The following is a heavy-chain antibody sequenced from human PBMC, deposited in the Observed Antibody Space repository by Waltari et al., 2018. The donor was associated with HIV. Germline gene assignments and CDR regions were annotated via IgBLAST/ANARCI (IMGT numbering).Heavy chain of an antibody. CDR1: GGSISSYY. CDR3: ARVPYDSSGRDAFDI. Sequence: QVQLQESGPGLVKPSETLSLTCTVSGGSISSYYWSWIRQPPGKGLEWIGYIYYSGSTNYNPSLKSRVTISVDTSKNQFSLKLSSVTAADTAVYYCARVPYDSSGRDAFDIWGQGTMVTVS. CDR2: IYYSGST. V-gene: IGHV4-59*01. J-gene: IGHJ3*02. D-gene: IGHD3-22*01.